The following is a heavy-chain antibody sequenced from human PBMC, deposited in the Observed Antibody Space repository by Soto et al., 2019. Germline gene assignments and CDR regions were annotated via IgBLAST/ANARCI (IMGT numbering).Heavy chain of an antibody. J-gene: IGHJ5*02. V-gene: IGHV4-34*01. CDR1: GGSFSGYY. CDR3: ARDRSGWYGRSYWFDP. Sequence: SETLSLTCAVYGGSFSGYYGSWIRQPPGKGLEWIGEINHSGSTNYNPSLKSRVTISVDTSKNQFSLKLSSVTAADTAVYYCARDRSGWYGRSYWFDPWGQGTLVTVSS. CDR2: INHSGST. D-gene: IGHD6-19*01.